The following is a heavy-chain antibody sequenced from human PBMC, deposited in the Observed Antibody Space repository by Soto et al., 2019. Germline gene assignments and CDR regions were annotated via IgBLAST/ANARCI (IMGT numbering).Heavy chain of an antibody. CDR1: GFTFSSYW. J-gene: IGHJ4*02. Sequence: PGGSLRLSCVVSGFTFSSYWMHWVRQAPGKGLVWVSRISTDGINTIYADSVKGRFTISRDNAKNTLYLQMNSLGAEDTAVYYCVRQASYLPLDYWGQGILVTVSS. CDR2: ISTDGINT. CDR3: VRQASYLPLDY. D-gene: IGHD2-8*01. V-gene: IGHV3-74*01.